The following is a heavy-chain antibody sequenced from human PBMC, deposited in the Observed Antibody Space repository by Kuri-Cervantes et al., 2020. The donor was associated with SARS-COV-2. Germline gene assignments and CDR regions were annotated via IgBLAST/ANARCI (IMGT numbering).Heavy chain of an antibody. CDR3: ATTMHELWEYYMDV. CDR2: ISYDGSNK. D-gene: IGHD1-26*01. J-gene: IGHJ6*03. Sequence: GRSLKISCAVSGFTFTSHAMHWVRQAPGKGLEWVALISYDGSNKFYADSVKGRFTISRDNSKNTLYLQMNSLRAEDTAVYYCATTMHELWEYYMDVWGKGTTVTVSS. CDR1: GFTFTSHA. V-gene: IGHV3-30*03.